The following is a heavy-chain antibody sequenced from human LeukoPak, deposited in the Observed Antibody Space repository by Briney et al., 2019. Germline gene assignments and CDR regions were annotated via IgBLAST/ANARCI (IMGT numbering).Heavy chain of an antibody. CDR3: ARDRRYCGGGSCYFDYFFDY. Sequence: GGSQRLSCAASGFTFNSYAVHWVRQAPGKGLEWVAVISYDGSINFYAASVKGRFTISRDNSKNTLYLQMNSLRPEDTALYFCARDRRYCGGGSCYFDYFFDYWGQGTLVTVSS. D-gene: IGHD2-15*01. CDR2: ISYDGSIN. V-gene: IGHV3-30-3*01. CDR1: GFTFNSYA. J-gene: IGHJ4*02.